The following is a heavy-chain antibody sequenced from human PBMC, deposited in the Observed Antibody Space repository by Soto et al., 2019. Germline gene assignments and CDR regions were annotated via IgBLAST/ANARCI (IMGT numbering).Heavy chain of an antibody. J-gene: IGHJ5*02. CDR2: INQDGSAK. D-gene: IGHD1-1*01. CDR3: ARGNGGFEP. CDR1: GFTFSDYY. V-gene: IGHV3-7*05. Sequence: EEQLVESGGGLVQPGGSLRLSCAASGFTFSDYYMSWVRQAPGKGLEWVANINQDGSAKSYVDSVRGRFTNSRDNGKHSLSLQRDSLRADDTAVYYCARGNGGFEPWGQGTLVTVSS.